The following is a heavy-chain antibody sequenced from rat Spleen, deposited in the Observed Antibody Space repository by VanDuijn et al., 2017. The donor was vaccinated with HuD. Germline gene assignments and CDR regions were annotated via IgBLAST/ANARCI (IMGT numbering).Heavy chain of an antibody. CDR3: TTYGGLRNWFAY. J-gene: IGHJ3*01. CDR1: GFTFSDYD. Sequence: EMQLVESGGGLVQPGGSLQLSCAASGFTFSDYDMAWVRQAPTKGLEWVASIRTSGVIIYYRDSVKGRFTVSRDDARSTLYLRMDSLRSEDTATYYCTTYGGLRNWFAYWGQGTLVTVSS. CDR2: IRTSGVII. D-gene: IGHD4-1*01. V-gene: IGHV5-27*01.